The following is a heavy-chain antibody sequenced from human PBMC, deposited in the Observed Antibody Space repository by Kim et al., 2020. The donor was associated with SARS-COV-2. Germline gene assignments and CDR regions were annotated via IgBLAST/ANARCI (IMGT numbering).Heavy chain of an antibody. CDR2: INTNTGNP. J-gene: IGHJ6*02. CDR3: ASAEQWLALTEYYYYGMDV. D-gene: IGHD6-19*01. Sequence: ASVKVSCKASGYTFTSYAMNWVRQAPGQGLEWMGWINTNTGNPTYAQGFTGRFVFSLDTSVSTAYLQISSLKAEDTAVYYCASAEQWLALTEYYYYGMDVWGQGTTVTVSS. V-gene: IGHV7-4-1*02. CDR1: GYTFTSYA.